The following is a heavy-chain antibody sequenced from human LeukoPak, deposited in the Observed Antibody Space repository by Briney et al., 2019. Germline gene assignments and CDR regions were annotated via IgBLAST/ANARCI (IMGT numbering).Heavy chain of an antibody. D-gene: IGHD5-18*01. V-gene: IGHV4-34*01. CDR1: GGSFSGYY. CDR3: ARGGYSYGYFS. CDR2: INHSGST. Sequence: SETLSLTCAVYGGSFSGYYWSWIRQPPGKGLEWIGEINHSGSTNYNPSLKSRVTISVGTSKNQFSLKLSSVTAADTAVYYCARGGYSYGYFSWGQGTLVTVSS. J-gene: IGHJ5*02.